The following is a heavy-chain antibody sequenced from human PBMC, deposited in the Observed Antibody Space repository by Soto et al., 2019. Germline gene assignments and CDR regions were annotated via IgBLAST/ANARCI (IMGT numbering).Heavy chain of an antibody. CDR2: IYYSGST. V-gene: IGHV4-31*03. D-gene: IGHD5-18*01. CDR3: ARSGYSYGPNPLLY. J-gene: IGHJ4*02. CDR1: GGSISSGGYY. Sequence: SETLSLTCTVSGGSISSGGYYWSWIRQHPGKGLEWIGYIYYSGSTYYNPSLKSRVTISVDTSKNQFSLKLSSVTAADTAVYYCARSGYSYGPNPLLYWGQGTLVT.